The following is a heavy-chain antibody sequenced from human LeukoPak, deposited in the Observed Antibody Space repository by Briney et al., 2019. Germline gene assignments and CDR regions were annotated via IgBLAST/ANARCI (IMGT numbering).Heavy chain of an antibody. CDR3: ARAYDFWSGYLVEAFDI. V-gene: IGHV3-11*01. CDR2: IGSSGSTI. D-gene: IGHD3-3*01. J-gene: IGHJ3*02. Sequence: GGSLRLSCAASGFTFSDYYMSWIRQAPGKGLEWVSYIGSSGSTIYYADSVKGRFTISRDNAKNSLYLQMNSLRAEDTAVYYCARAYDFWSGYLVEAFDIWGQGTMVTVSS. CDR1: GFTFSDYY.